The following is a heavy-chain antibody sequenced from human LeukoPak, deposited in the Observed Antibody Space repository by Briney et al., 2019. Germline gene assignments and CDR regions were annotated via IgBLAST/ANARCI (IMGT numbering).Heavy chain of an antibody. J-gene: IGHJ6*03. CDR1: GYTFTSYG. Sequence: ASVKVSCKASGYTFTSYGISWVRQAPGQGLEWMGWISAYNGNTNYAQKLQGRVTMTTDTSTSTAYMELRSLRSDDTAVYYCARGVPHYDMLTGYYRYYYMDVWGKGTTVTVSS. V-gene: IGHV1-18*01. CDR3: ARGVPHYDMLTGYYRYYYMDV. CDR2: ISAYNGNT. D-gene: IGHD3-9*01.